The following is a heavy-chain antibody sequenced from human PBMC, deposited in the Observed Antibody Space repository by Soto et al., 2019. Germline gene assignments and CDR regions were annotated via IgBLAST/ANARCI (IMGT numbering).Heavy chain of an antibody. D-gene: IGHD6-13*01. CDR2: IGTAGDT. CDR3: ARVGRGYSSSWPPPFDP. Sequence: GGSLRLSCAASGFTFSSYDMHWVRQATGKGLEWVSAIGTAGDTYYPGSVKGRFTISRENAKNSLYLQMNSLRAGDTAVYYCARVGRGYSSSWPPPFDPWGQGTLVTVSS. V-gene: IGHV3-13*01. CDR1: GFTFSSYD. J-gene: IGHJ5*02.